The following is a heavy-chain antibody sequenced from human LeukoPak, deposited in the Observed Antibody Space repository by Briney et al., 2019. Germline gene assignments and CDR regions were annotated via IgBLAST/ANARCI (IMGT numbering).Heavy chain of an antibody. CDR2: ISSSTSTI. CDR1: GFTFSSYS. J-gene: IGHJ4*02. Sequence: GGSLRLSCAASGFTFSSYSMNWVRQAPGKGLEWVSYISSSTSTIYYADSVKGRFTSSRDNAKNSLYLQMDSLRAEDTAVYYCARAAVVTWDCWGQGTLVTVSS. D-gene: IGHD4-23*01. CDR3: ARAAVVTWDC. V-gene: IGHV3-48*04.